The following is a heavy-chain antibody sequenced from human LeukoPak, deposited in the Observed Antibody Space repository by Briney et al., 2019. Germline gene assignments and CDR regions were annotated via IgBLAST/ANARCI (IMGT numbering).Heavy chain of an antibody. D-gene: IGHD5-18*01. J-gene: IGHJ6*02. CDR2: IYYSDNT. CDR3: ARGYSHGPPKYYGMDV. V-gene: IGHV4-30-4*01. CDR1: GGFIKNGDYF. Sequence: SETLSLTCTVSGGFIKNGDYFWSWIRQPPGKGLEWIGYIYYSDNTYYNPSLQSRVTISADTSRNQFSLKLSSVTAADTAVYYCARGYSHGPPKYYGMDVWGQGTTVTVSS.